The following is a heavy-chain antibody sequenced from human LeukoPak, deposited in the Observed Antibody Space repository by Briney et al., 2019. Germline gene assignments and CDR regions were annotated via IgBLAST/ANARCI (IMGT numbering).Heavy chain of an antibody. Sequence: ASVKVFCKASGYTFTGYYMHWVRQAPGQGLEWMGWINPNSGGTNYAQKFQGRVTMTRDTSISTAYMELSRLRSDDTAVYYCARVTGYMIEDQFDYWGQGTLVTVSS. CDR1: GYTFTGYY. CDR3: ARVTGYMIEDQFDY. D-gene: IGHD3-22*01. J-gene: IGHJ4*02. CDR2: INPNSGGT. V-gene: IGHV1-2*02.